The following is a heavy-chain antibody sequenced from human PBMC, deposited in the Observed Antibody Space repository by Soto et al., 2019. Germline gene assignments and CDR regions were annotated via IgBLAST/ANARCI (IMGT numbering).Heavy chain of an antibody. CDR1: GGSMSGYY. Sequence: QVQLQESGPGLVKPSETLSLTCTVSGGSMSGYYWSWIRQPPGKGLEWIGYIYYSGSTNYNPSLESRVTISVDTSKNHFSLKLSSVTAADTAVYYCARLPGYGSGSYSLLFDYWGQGTLVTVSS. J-gene: IGHJ4*02. D-gene: IGHD3-10*01. V-gene: IGHV4-59*08. CDR3: ARLPGYGSGSYSLLFDY. CDR2: IYYSGST.